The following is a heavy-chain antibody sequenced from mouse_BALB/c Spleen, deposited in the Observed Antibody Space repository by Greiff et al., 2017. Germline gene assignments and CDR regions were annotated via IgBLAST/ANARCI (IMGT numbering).Heavy chain of an antibody. D-gene: IGHD1-1*01. CDR1: GYTFTIYW. CDR3: ARMGIYYYGSSYEDFDY. V-gene: IGHV1S41*01. Sequence: DLVKPGASVKLSCKASGYTFTIYWINWIKQRPGQGLEWIGRIAPGSGSTYYNEMFKGKATLTVDTSSSTAYIQLSSLSSEDSAVYFCARMGIYYYGSSYEDFDYWGQGTTHTVSS. CDR2: IAPGSGST. J-gene: IGHJ2*01.